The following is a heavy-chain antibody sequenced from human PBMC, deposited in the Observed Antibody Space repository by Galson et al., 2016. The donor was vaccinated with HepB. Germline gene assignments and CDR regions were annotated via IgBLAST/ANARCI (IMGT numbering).Heavy chain of an antibody. J-gene: IGHJ3*02. CDR2: INHSGTT. CDR1: AGSISSGGYY. CDR3: ARVSGNAFDI. Sequence: TLSLTCSVSAGSISSGGYYWSWIRQHPGKGLEWIGYINHSGTTYYNPSLSSRAAISVDTSKNQLPLEVSSVTAADTAVYYCARVSGNAFDIWGHGTMVTVSS. V-gene: IGHV4-31*03.